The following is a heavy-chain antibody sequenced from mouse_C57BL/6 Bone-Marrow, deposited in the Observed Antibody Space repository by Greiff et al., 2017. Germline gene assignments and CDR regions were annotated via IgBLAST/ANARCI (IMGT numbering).Heavy chain of an antibody. D-gene: IGHD2-3*01. J-gene: IGHJ3*01. Sequence: EVQLQESGPGLVKPSQSLSLTCSVTGYSITSGYYWNWIRQFPGNKLEWMGYISYDGSNNYNPSLKNRISITRDTSKNQFFLKLNSVTTEDTATXYCARGRLLPWFAYWGQGTLVTVSA. V-gene: IGHV3-6*01. CDR3: ARGRLLPWFAY. CDR2: ISYDGSN. CDR1: GYSITSGYY.